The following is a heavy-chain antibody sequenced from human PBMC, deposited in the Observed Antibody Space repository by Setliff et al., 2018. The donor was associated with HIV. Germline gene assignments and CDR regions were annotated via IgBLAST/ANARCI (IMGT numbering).Heavy chain of an antibody. V-gene: IGHV4-59*02. CDR3: ARAMGANWSYYYYMDV. CDR2: LYYSGST. Sequence: SETLSLTCTVSGGSVSSYHWTWIRQPPGKGLEWIGYLYYSGSTYYNPSLKSRVTISIDTSKKQLSLKLNSVTAADTAVYYCARAMGANWSYYYYMDVWGKGTTVTAP. D-gene: IGHD1-26*01. J-gene: IGHJ6*03. CDR1: GGSVSSYH.